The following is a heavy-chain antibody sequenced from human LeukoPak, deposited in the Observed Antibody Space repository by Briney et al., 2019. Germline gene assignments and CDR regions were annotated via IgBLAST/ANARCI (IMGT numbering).Heavy chain of an antibody. CDR1: GFTFSSYW. CDR3: ARDGRNCSGGSCYYYYYYMDV. Sequence: TGGSLRLSCAASGFTFSSYWMHWVRHAPGKGLVWVSRINSDGSSTSYADSVKGRFTISRDNAKNTLYLQMNSLRAEDTAVYYCARDGRNCSGGSCYYYYYYMDVWGKGTTATVSS. J-gene: IGHJ6*03. D-gene: IGHD2-15*01. V-gene: IGHV3-74*01. CDR2: INSDGSST.